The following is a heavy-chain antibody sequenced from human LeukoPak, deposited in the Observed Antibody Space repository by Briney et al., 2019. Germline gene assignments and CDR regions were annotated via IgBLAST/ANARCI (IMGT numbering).Heavy chain of an antibody. J-gene: IGHJ4*02. CDR1: GYTFTGYY. V-gene: IGHV1-2*06. D-gene: IGHD4-17*01. CDR2: INPNSGGT. Sequence: ASVKVSCKASGYTFTGYYMHWVRQAPGQGLEWMGRINPNSGGTNYAQKFQGRVTMTRGMSISTAYMELSRLRSDDTAVYYCARGVSEATVTQFDYWGQGTLVTVSS. CDR3: ARGVSEATVTQFDY.